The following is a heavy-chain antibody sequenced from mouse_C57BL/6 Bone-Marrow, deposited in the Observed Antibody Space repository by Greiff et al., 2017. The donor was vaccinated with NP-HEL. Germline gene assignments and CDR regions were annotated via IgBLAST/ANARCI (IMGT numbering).Heavy chain of an antibody. J-gene: IGHJ1*03. CDR2: ISDGGSYT. Sequence: EVQGVESGGGLVKPGGSLKLSCAASGFTFSSYAMSWVRQTPEKRLEWVATISDGGSYTYYPDNVKGRFTISRDNAKNNLYLQMSHLESEDTAMYYCARDPGKDWYFDVWGTGTTVTVSS. CDR1: GFTFSSYA. V-gene: IGHV5-4*01. CDR3: ARDPGKDWYFDV. D-gene: IGHD4-1*01.